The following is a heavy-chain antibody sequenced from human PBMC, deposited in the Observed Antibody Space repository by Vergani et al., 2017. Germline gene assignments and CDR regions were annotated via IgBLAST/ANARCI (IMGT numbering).Heavy chain of an antibody. D-gene: IGHD4-17*01. V-gene: IGHV1-69-2*01. CDR3: ATPQTVTTGGMEV. CDR1: GYTFTDHY. CDR2: VDPEDGET. J-gene: IGHJ6*02. Sequence: VQLVQSGAEVKKPGASVKVSCKVSGYTFTDHYMHWVKQAPGKGLEWMGLVDPEDGETIYAEKFKGRVTIAADTSTDTAHLELSSLRSEDTAVYYCATPQTVTTGGMEVWGQGTTVIVS.